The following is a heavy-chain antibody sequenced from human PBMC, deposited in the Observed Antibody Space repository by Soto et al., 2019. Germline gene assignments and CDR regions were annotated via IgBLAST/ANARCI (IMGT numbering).Heavy chain of an antibody. CDR1: GGSISSYY. D-gene: IGHD6-19*01. J-gene: IGHJ3*02. CDR2: IYYSGST. V-gene: IGHV4-59*01. Sequence: QVQLQESGPGLVKPSETLSLTCTVSGGSISSYYWSWIRQPPGKGLEWIGYIYYSGSTNYNPSLKSRVTISVDTSKNQFSLKLSSVTAADTAVYYCARDLPYSSGWYGGVAIWGQGTMVTVSS. CDR3: ARDLPYSSGWYGGVAI.